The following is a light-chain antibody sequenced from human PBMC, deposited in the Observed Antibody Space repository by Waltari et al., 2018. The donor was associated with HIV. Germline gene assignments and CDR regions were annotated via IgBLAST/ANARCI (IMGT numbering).Light chain of an antibody. Sequence: QSVLTQPPSVSGAPGQGVTLSSNGSSSNIGARYGVEWYQQLPGTAPKLLIFGNTNRPSGVPDRFSGSRSGTSASLAITGLQAEDEADYYCQSYDSSLSGSVFGGGTKLTVL. CDR3: QSYDSSLSGSV. V-gene: IGLV1-40*01. CDR2: GNT. CDR1: SSNIGARYG. J-gene: IGLJ2*01.